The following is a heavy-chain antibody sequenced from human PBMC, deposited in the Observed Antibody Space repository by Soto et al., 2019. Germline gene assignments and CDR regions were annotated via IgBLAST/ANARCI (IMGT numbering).Heavy chain of an antibody. CDR1: GGTFSSYA. J-gene: IGHJ4*02. CDR3: AIVPAAIKAHYFDY. D-gene: IGHD2-2*02. CDR2: IIPIFGTA. Sequence: SVKVSCKASGGTFSSYAISWVRQAPGQGLEWMGGIIPIFGTANYAQKFQGRVTITADESTSTAYMELSSLRSEDTAVYHCAIVPAAIKAHYFDYWGQGTLVTVSS. V-gene: IGHV1-69*13.